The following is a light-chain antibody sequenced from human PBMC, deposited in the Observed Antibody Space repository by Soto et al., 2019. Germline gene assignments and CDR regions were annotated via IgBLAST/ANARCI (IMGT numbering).Light chain of an antibody. CDR2: DVS. V-gene: IGLV2-11*01. CDR3: CSYAVSYTRV. CDR1: SRDVGGYVY. J-gene: IGLJ3*02. Sequence: QSVLTQPRSVSGSPGQSVTISCTGTSRDVGGYVYVSWYQQHPGNAPKLILYDVSKRPSGVPDRFSGSKSGNTASLTISGLQAEDEADYYCCSYAVSYTRVFGGGTKLTVL.